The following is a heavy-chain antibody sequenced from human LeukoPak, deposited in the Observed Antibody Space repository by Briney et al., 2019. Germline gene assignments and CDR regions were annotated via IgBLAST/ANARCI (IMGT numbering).Heavy chain of an antibody. CDR1: GGSITNYY. CDR3: SRAPFSNPEF. CDR2: ISYNGNT. J-gene: IGHJ4*02. Sequence: SETLSLTCTVSGGSITNYYWTRIRQPPGKGLEWIGYISYNGNTNYNPSLKSRVTISIDTSKNQFSLRLSSVTAADTAVYYCSRAPFSNPEFWGQGTLVTVSS. V-gene: IGHV4-59*01. D-gene: IGHD4-11*01.